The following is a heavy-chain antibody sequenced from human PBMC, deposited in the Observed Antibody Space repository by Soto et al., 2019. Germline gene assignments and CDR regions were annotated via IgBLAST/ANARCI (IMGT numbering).Heavy chain of an antibody. CDR3: AKGASYGSRSYPLDP. Sequence: EVQLLESGGGLVQPGGYLILSCAASGFSFSSYAMSWFRQAPGKGLEWVSVISGSGGTDYADSVKGRFTISRDNSKSTLYLRMNNLRADDTAVYYCAKGASYGSRSYPLDPWGQGTLVTVSS. D-gene: IGHD3-10*01. V-gene: IGHV3-23*01. CDR1: GFSFSSYA. CDR2: ISGSGGT. J-gene: IGHJ5*02.